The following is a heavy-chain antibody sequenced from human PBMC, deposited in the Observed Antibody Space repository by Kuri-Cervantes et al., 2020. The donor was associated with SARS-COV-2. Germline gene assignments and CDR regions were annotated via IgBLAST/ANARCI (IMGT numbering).Heavy chain of an antibody. V-gene: IGHV3-53*01. CDR2: IYSGGST. D-gene: IGHD4-17*01. CDR1: GLTVRSNY. CDR3: ARERYGDYVSPYQYYGMDV. J-gene: IGHJ6*02. Sequence: LSLTCAASGLTVRSNYMSWVRQAPGKGLEWVSVIYSGGSTYYADSVKGRFTISRDSSKNMLYLQMNSLRAEDTAVYYCARERYGDYVSPYQYYGMDVWGQGTTVTVSS.